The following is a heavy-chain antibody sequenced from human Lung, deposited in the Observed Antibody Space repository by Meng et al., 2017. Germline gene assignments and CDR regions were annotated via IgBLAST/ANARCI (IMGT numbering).Heavy chain of an antibody. Sequence: QVQLQQWGEGLLKPSETLSLTWFGSGGSFSDYYWSWIRQPPGKGLEWIGEINHSGSTNYNPSLENRATISVDTSQNNLSLKLSSVTAADSAVYYCARGPTTMAHDFDYWGQGTLVTVSS. CDR3: ARGPTTMAHDFDY. CDR2: INHSGST. V-gene: IGHV4-34*01. D-gene: IGHD4-11*01. CDR1: GGSFSDYY. J-gene: IGHJ4*02.